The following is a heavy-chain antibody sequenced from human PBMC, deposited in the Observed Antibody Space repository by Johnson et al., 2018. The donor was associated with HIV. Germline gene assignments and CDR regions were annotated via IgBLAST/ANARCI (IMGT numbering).Heavy chain of an antibody. CDR2: IRYDGSNK. J-gene: IGHJ3*02. CDR1: GFTFSRFG. D-gene: IGHD3-22*01. CDR3: ATHDSSAYDRHAFDI. Sequence: QVQLLESGGGVVQPGGSLRLSCAASGFTFSRFGMHWVRQAPGKGLEWVAFIRYDGSNKYYADSVKGRFTISRDNSKNTLYLQMNSLRAEDTAVYYCATHDSSAYDRHAFDIWGQGTMVTVSS. V-gene: IGHV3-30*02.